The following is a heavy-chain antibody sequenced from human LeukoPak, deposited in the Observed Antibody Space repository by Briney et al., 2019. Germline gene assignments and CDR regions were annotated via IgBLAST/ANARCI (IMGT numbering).Heavy chain of an antibody. Sequence: GGSLRLSCEASGFTFSASWMYWVRQPPGKGMVWVSRMNLDGSVTSYADSVEGRSTISRDNAKNTLYLQMDSVRADDTAIYYCARDSHLSRLLDYWGQGTPVTVSS. CDR3: ARDSHLSRLLDY. CDR1: GFTFSASW. CDR2: MNLDGSVT. V-gene: IGHV3-74*01. J-gene: IGHJ4*02.